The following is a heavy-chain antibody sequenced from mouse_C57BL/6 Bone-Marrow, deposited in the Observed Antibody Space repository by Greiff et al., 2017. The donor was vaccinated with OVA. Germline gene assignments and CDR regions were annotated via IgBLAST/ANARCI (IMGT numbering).Heavy chain of an antibody. CDR3: ARSGYYGSSSWFAY. D-gene: IGHD1-1*01. Sequence: VQLQQSGPELVKLGASVKIPCKASGYTFTDYNMDWVKQSHGKSLEWIGDINPNNGGTIYNQKFKGKATLTVDKSSSTAYMELRSLTSEDTAVYYCARSGYYGSSSWFAYWGQGTLVTVSA. V-gene: IGHV1-18*01. CDR2: INPNNGGT. CDR1: GYTFTDYN. J-gene: IGHJ3*01.